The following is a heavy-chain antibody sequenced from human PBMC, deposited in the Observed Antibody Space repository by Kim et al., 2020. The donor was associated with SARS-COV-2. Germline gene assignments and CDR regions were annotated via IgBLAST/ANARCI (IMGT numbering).Heavy chain of an antibody. J-gene: IGHJ4*02. Sequence: SETLSLTCTVSGGSISSYYWSWIRQPPGKGLEWIGYIYYSGSTNYNPSLKSRVTISVDTSKNQFSLKLSSVTAADTAVYYCASYAVAGSDYWGQGTLVTVSS. CDR3: ASYAVAGSDY. D-gene: IGHD6-19*01. V-gene: IGHV4-59*01. CDR2: IYYSGST. CDR1: GGSISSYY.